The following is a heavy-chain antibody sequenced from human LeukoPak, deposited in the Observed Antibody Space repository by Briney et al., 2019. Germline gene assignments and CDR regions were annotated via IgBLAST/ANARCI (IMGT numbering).Heavy chain of an antibody. CDR3: AGEGSGWLPNY. J-gene: IGHJ4*02. CDR2: ISSSSSII. V-gene: IGHV3-48*04. CDR1: GFTVSSNY. D-gene: IGHD6-19*01. Sequence: PGGSLRLSCAASGFTVSSNYMSWVRQAPGKGLKWISHISSSSSIIYYADSVKGRFTISRDNAKNSLYLQMDSLRAEDTAVYYCAGEGSGWLPNYWGQGTLVTVSS.